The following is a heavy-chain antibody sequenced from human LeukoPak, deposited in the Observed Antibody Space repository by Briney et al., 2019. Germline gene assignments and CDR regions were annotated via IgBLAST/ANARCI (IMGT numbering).Heavy chain of an antibody. CDR3: ARGVRGSWFDP. V-gene: IGHV4-34*01. D-gene: IGHD3-10*01. Sequence: SETLSLTCAVYGGSFSGYYWSWIRHPPGKGLEWIGEINHSGSTNYNPSLKSRVTISVDTSKNQFSLKLSSVTAADTAVYYCARGVRGSWFDPWGQGTLVTVSS. CDR1: GGSFSGYY. J-gene: IGHJ5*02. CDR2: INHSGST.